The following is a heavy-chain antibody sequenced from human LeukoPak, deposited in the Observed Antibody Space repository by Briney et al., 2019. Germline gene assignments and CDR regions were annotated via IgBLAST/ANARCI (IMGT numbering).Heavy chain of an antibody. V-gene: IGHV3-23*01. CDR3: AKDPGSGYDFLY. CDR2: ISGSGGST. Sequence: PGGSLRLSCAASGFTFSGYAMSWVRQAPGKGLEWVSAISGSGGSTYYADSVKGRFTISRDNSKNTLYLQMNSLRAEDTAVYYCAKDPGSGYDFLYWGQGTLVTVSS. CDR1: GFTFSGYA. D-gene: IGHD5-12*01. J-gene: IGHJ4*02.